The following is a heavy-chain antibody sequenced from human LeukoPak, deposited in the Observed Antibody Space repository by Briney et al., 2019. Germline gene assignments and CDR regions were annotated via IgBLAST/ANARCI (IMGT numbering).Heavy chain of an antibody. CDR2: INHSGST. Sequence: KPSETLSLTCAVYGGSFSGYYWSWIRQPPGKGLEWIGEINHSGSTNYNPSLKSRVTISVDTSKNQFSLKLSSVTAADTAVYYCARRRITMVRGVKPEYYFDYWGQGTLVTVSS. J-gene: IGHJ4*02. D-gene: IGHD3-10*01. CDR3: ARRRITMVRGVKPEYYFDY. CDR1: GGSFSGYY. V-gene: IGHV4-34*01.